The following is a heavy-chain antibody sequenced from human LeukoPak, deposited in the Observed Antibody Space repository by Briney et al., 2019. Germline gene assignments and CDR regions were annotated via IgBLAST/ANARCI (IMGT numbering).Heavy chain of an antibody. V-gene: IGHV1-24*01. CDR1: GYTLTELS. D-gene: IGHD3-3*01. CDR3: ARVNVPAYYDFWSGFGGFDP. Sequence: GASVKVSCKVSGYTLTELSMHWVRQAPGKGLEWMGGFDPEDGETIYAQKLRGRVTMTTDTSTSTAYMELRSLRSDDTAVYYCARVNVPAYYDFWSGFGGFDPWGQGTLVTVSS. CDR2: FDPEDGET. J-gene: IGHJ5*02.